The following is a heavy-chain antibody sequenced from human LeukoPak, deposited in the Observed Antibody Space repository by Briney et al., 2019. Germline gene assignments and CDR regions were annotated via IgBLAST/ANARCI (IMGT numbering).Heavy chain of an antibody. Sequence: SVKVSCEASGGTFSSYAISWVRQAPGQGLEWMGGIIPIFGTANYAQKFQGRVTITTDESTSTAYMELSSLRSEDTAVYYCAVRIAAAGRVDYYYYMDVWGKGTTVTVFS. V-gene: IGHV1-69*05. CDR3: AVRIAAAGRVDYYYYMDV. J-gene: IGHJ6*03. D-gene: IGHD6-13*01. CDR1: GGTFSSYA. CDR2: IIPIFGTA.